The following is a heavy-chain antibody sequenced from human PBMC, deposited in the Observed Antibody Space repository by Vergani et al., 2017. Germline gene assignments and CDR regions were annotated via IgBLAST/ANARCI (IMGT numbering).Heavy chain of an antibody. V-gene: IGHV4-61*02. J-gene: IGHJ3*02. Sequence: QVQLQESGPGLLKPSQTLSLTCSVAGDSISSGNYYWNWIRQPAGKGLEWMGRIYSSGSTSHNPSIKSSITMSLDTSKTQFSLSMSSVTAAATAVYYCARGTFLHAFDNWGQGTVVTVSS. CDR2: IYSSGST. CDR1: GDSISSGNYY. D-gene: IGHD1-26*01. CDR3: ARGTFLHAFDN.